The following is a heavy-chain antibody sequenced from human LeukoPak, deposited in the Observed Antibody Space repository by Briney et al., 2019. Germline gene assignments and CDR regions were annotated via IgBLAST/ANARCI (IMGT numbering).Heavy chain of an antibody. Sequence: GRSLRLSCAASGFTFSSYGMNWVRQAPGKGLEWVAVIWYDGSNKYYADSVKGRFTISRDNSKNTLYLQMNNLRAEDTAVYYCASGLQVIYGMDVWGKGTTVTVSS. CDR2: IWYDGSNK. CDR1: GFTFSSYG. V-gene: IGHV3-33*01. CDR3: ASGLQVIYGMDV. J-gene: IGHJ6*04. D-gene: IGHD2-21*01.